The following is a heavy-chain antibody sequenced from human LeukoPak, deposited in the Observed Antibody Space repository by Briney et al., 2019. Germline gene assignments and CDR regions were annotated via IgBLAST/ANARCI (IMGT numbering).Heavy chain of an antibody. CDR2: MNPKSGNT. D-gene: IGHD2-15*01. Sequence: ASVKVSCKASGYAVTNYDINWVRQATGQGPEWMGWMNPKSGNTGYAQKFQGRVTMTRNTSISTAYMELSSLRSDDTAVYYCARDQDIVVVVAALRQREMGGFDPWGQGTLVTVSS. CDR3: ARDQDIVVVVAALRQREMGGFDP. V-gene: IGHV1-8*01. CDR1: GYAVTNYD. J-gene: IGHJ5*02.